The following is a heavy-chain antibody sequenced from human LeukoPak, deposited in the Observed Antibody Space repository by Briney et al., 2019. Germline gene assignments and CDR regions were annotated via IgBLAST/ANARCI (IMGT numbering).Heavy chain of an antibody. CDR3: ATGPGYYGSGSFNDY. J-gene: IGHJ4*02. CDR1: GYTITELS. CDR2: FDHEDGET. Sequence: ASVKVSCKVSGYTITELSIHWVRQAPGKGLEWMGGFDHEDGETIYAQKFQGRVTMTEDTSTDTAYMELSSLRSEDTAVYYCATGPGYYGSGSFNDYWGQGTLVTVSS. V-gene: IGHV1-24*01. D-gene: IGHD3-10*01.